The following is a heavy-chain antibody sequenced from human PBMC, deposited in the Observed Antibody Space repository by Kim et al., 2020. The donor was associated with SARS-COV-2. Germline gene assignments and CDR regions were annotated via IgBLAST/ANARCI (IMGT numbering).Heavy chain of an antibody. CDR2: ISSSGSTI. D-gene: IGHD3-22*01. Sequence: GGSLRLSCAASGFTFSSYEMNWVRQAPGKGLEWVSYISSSGSTIYYADSVKGRFTISRDNAKNSLYLQMNSLRAEDTAVYYCARGEYYYDSSGYLDYWGQGTLVTVSS. V-gene: IGHV3-48*03. J-gene: IGHJ4*02. CDR1: GFTFSSYE. CDR3: ARGEYYYDSSGYLDY.